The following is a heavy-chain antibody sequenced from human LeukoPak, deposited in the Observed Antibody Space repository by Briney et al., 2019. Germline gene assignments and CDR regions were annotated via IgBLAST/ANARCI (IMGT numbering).Heavy chain of an antibody. J-gene: IGHJ5*02. CDR1: GFTFSRHW. CDR3: AGGYSTTPNQNWFDP. D-gene: IGHD2-8*01. V-gene: IGHV3-74*01. CDR2: INTDGSSR. Sequence: GGTLRLSCAASGFTFSRHWMHWVPQAPGKGLVCVSRINTDGSSRNYAVSVKGRFTISRDNAKSTMYLQMYSMSAEDTAVYYCAGGYSTTPNQNWFDPWGQGSLVTVSS.